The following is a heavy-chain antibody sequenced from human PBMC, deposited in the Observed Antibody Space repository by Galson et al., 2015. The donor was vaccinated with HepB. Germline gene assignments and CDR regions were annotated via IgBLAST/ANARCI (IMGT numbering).Heavy chain of an antibody. V-gene: IGHV1-69*13. CDR1: GGTFSSYA. CDR3: ARSVSSSSYYYGMDV. D-gene: IGHD6-6*01. CDR2: IIPIFGTA. Sequence: SVKVSCKASGGTFSSYAISWVRQAPGRGLEWMGGIIPIFGTANYAQKFQGRVTITADESTSTAYMELSSLRSEDTAVYYCARSVSSSSYYYGMDVWGQGTTVTVSS. J-gene: IGHJ6*02.